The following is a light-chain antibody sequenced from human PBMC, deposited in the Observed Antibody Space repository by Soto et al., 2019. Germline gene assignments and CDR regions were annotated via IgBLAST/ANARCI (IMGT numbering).Light chain of an antibody. CDR2: EVS. CDR1: RSLVYSDGNTS. Sequence: DVVMTQSPLPLPVTLGQPASISCRSSRSLVYSDGNTSLNWFQQRPGQSPRRLIFEVSNRDSGVPDRFCGSATGTDFTLKVSRVEAEDVGVSYCMQGTHWPHTFGQGTKVDIK. CDR3: MQGTHWPHT. V-gene: IGKV2-30*01. J-gene: IGKJ1*01.